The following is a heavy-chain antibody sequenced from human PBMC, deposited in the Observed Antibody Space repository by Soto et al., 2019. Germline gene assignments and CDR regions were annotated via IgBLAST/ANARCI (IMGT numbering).Heavy chain of an antibody. V-gene: IGHV3-48*01. CDR3: VREPAMDV. CDR2: ISSTSSTI. CDR1: GFTFSSYS. J-gene: IGHJ6*03. Sequence: EVQLVESGGGLVQPGGSLRLSCAASGFTFSSYSMNWVRQAPGKGLEWVSYISSTSSTIYYADSVKGRFTISRDNGKNSLFLPMNSLRAEDTAVYYCVREPAMDVCGKGTTVTVSS.